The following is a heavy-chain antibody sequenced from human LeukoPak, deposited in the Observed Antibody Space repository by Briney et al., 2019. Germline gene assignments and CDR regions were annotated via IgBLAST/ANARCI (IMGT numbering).Heavy chain of an antibody. CDR2: IYYSGST. D-gene: IGHD4-17*01. CDR3: ARHLIRRDYGTPSIFDY. CDR1: GGSISSYR. J-gene: IGHJ4*02. Sequence: SETLSLTCTVSGGSISSYRWSWIRQPPGKGLEWIGYIYYSGSTNYNPSLKSRVTMSVDTSKKQFSLRLRSVTAADTAVYYCARHLIRRDYGTPSIFDYWGQGTLVTVSS. V-gene: IGHV4-59*08.